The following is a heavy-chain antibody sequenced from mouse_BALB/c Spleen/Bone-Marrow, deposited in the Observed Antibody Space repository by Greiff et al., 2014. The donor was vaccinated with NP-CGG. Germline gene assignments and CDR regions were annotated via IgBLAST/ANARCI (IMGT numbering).Heavy chain of an antibody. D-gene: IGHD2-10*02. CDR1: GFNIKDTY. J-gene: IGHJ4*01. V-gene: IGHV14-3*02. CDR2: IDPANGNT. Sequence: EVQLQQSGAELVKPGASVKLSCTASGFNIKDTYMHWVKQRPEQGLEWIGRIDPANGNTKYDPKFQGKATITADTSSNTAYLQLSSLTSEDTAVYYCARGIFLYGNVLLDYWGQGTSVTVSS. CDR3: ARGIFLYGNVLLDY.